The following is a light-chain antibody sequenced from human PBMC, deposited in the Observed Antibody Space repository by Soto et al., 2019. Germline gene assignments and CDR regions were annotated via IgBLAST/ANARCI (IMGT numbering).Light chain of an antibody. CDR2: GAS. J-gene: IGKJ4*01. CDR3: QQYGNSPALT. CDR1: QSVSNTY. Sequence: EIVLTQSPGTLSLSPGDRATLSCMAIQSVSNTYLAWYQQRPGQAPRLLIYGASNRATGIPDRFSGSGSGTEFILTISGLEPEDFAVYYCQQYGNSPALTFGGGTKVDIK. V-gene: IGKV3-20*01.